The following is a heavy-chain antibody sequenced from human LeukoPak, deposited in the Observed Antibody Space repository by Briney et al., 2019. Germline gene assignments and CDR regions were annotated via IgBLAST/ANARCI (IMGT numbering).Heavy chain of an antibody. J-gene: IGHJ4*01. V-gene: IGHV3-53*01. CDR3: AGTYGSGRTLYYFDF. Sequence: PGGSLRLSCAASGFTISSNYMSWVRQAPGKGLEWVSVIYSGGSTYYADSVKGRFTISRDNSKNTLYLQMNSLRVEDTAVYYCAGTYGSGRTLYYFDFWGHGTLVTVSS. D-gene: IGHD3-10*01. CDR1: GFTISSNY. CDR2: IYSGGST.